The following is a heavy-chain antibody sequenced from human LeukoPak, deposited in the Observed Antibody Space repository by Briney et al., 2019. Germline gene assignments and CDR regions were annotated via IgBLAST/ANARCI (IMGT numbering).Heavy chain of an antibody. CDR3: AKTIAIWVRFDY. CDR2: ISGSGGST. Sequence: GGSLRLSCAASGFTFDSYAMSWVRQAPGKGLEWVSAISGSGGSTYYADSVKGRFTISRENSKNTLYLQMNSLRAEDTAIYYCAKTIAIWVRFDYWGQGTLVTVSS. CDR1: GFTFDSYA. D-gene: IGHD3-16*01. J-gene: IGHJ4*02. V-gene: IGHV3-23*01.